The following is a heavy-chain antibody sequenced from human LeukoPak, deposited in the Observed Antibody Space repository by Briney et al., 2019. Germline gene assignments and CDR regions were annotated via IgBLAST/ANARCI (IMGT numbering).Heavy chain of an antibody. J-gene: IGHJ4*02. D-gene: IGHD5-12*01. CDR3: AKGGYDYIEIGYFDY. CDR2: VIGSSGST. CDR1: GFTLSNYT. V-gene: IGHV3-23*01. Sequence: GGSLRLSCAASGFTLSNYTMNWVRQAPGKGLEWVSVVIGSSGSTDYADSVKGRFTISRDNSKNTLYLEMNSLRAEDTAIYYCAKGGYDYIEIGYFDYWGQGTLVTVSS.